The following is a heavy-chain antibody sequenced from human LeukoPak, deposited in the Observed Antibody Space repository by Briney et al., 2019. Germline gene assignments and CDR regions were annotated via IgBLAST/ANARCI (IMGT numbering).Heavy chain of an antibody. CDR3: AAIIALADTYDGFDV. Sequence: SETLSLTCTVSGGSISNYYWSWIRQPPGKGLEWIGYIYYTGSTTYNPSLNSRLTISVDTSKNQFSLKLSSVTAADTAVYYCAAIIALADTYDGFDVWGQGTMVTVSS. CDR2: IYYTGST. D-gene: IGHD6-19*01. J-gene: IGHJ3*01. CDR1: GGSISNYY. V-gene: IGHV4-59*03.